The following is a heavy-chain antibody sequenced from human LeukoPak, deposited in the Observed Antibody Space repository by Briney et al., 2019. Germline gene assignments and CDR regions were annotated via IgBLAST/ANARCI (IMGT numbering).Heavy chain of an antibody. V-gene: IGHV3-7*01. J-gene: IGHJ4*02. D-gene: IGHD1-20*01. CDR1: GFIFSSYG. CDR2: IKQDGSEK. CDR3: ARDRDNWNPPGDY. Sequence: GGPLRLSCAASGFIFSSYGMSWVRQAPGKGLEWVANIKQDGSEKYYVDSVKGRFTISRDNAKNSLYLQMNSLRAEDTAVYYCARDRDNWNPPGDYWGQGTLVTVSS.